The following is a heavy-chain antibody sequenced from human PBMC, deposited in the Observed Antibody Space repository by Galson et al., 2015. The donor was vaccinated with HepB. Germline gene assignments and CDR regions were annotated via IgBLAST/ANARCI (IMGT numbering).Heavy chain of an antibody. CDR1: EFTFSDYG. CDR2: IWKDGTNK. Sequence: SLRLSCAASEFTFSDYGMHWVRQAPGKGLEWVALIWKDGTNKYYADSVKGRFTISRDNSENMLYLQMNSLRAEDSAVYYCVREGDSSGHCGVFDIWGQGTKVTVSS. J-gene: IGHJ3*02. D-gene: IGHD6-25*01. V-gene: IGHV3-33*01. CDR3: VREGDSSGHCGVFDI.